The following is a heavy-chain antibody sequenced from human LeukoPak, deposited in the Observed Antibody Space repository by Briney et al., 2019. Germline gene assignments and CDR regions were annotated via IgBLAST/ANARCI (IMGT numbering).Heavy chain of an antibody. Sequence: TGGSLRLSCAASGFTFSYFSMNWVRQAPGKGLEWVSYISSTGDTIYYADSVKGRFTISRDNAENSLYLQMNSLRDEDTALYYCARDCPRTFPLCPFDIWGQGTMVTVSS. V-gene: IGHV3-48*02. CDR2: ISSTGDTI. D-gene: IGHD3-10*02. CDR3: ARDCPRTFPLCPFDI. CDR1: GFTFSYFS. J-gene: IGHJ3*02.